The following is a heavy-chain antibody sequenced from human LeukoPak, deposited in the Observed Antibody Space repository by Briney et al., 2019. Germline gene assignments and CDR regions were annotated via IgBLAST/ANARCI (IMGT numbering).Heavy chain of an antibody. Sequence: GASVKVSCKASGYTFTGYYMHWVRQAPGQGLKWMGWINPNSGGTNYAQKFQGRVTMTRDTSVSTAYMELSRLRSDDTAVYYCARDLRRYYDSSGYCYYWGQGTLVTVSS. D-gene: IGHD3-22*01. CDR1: GYTFTGYY. V-gene: IGHV1-2*02. J-gene: IGHJ4*02. CDR2: INPNSGGT. CDR3: ARDLRRYYDSSGYCYY.